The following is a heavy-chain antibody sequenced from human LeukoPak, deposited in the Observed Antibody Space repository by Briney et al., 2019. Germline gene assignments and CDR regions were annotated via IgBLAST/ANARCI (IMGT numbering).Heavy chain of an antibody. D-gene: IGHD3-16*01. CDR3: VRDNAWDRIDD. Sequence: PSQTLSLTCTVSGGSISSGSYYWSWIRQPAGKGLEWIGRIYTSGSTNYNPSLKSRVTISVDTSKNQFSLKLSSVTAADTAVYYCVRDNAWDRIDDWGQGTLVTVSS. V-gene: IGHV4-61*02. J-gene: IGHJ4*02. CDR1: GGSISSGSYY. CDR2: IYTSGST.